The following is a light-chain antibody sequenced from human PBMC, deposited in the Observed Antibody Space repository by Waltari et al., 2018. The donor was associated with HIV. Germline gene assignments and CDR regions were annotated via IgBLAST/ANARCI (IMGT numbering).Light chain of an antibody. Sequence: SYEMTQPPSVSVSPGQTARITCSGDALPIQYAYWYPQKPGHAPVWVIYKYRERPSGIPERFSGSSSGTTVTLTISGVQAEDEADYYCQAADSSGTYKGNCVVGGGTKRTAL. CDR3: QAADSSGTYKGNCV. CDR1: ALPIQY. J-gene: IGLJ3*02. CDR2: KYR. V-gene: IGLV3-25*03.